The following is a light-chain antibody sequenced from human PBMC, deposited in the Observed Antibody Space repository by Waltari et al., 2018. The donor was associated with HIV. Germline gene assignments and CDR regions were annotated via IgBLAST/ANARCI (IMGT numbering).Light chain of an antibody. Sequence: QSALTQPASVSGSPGQSITISCTGTSSDFGTYDLVSWYPQHPGKAPKLMIYEFTKWSSGVSNRYSGSKSGNTASLTISGLQAEDEADYYCCSYAGTNGLVFGGGTKLTVL. CDR3: CSYAGTNGLV. CDR2: EFT. J-gene: IGLJ3*02. V-gene: IGLV2-23*02. CDR1: SSDFGTYDL.